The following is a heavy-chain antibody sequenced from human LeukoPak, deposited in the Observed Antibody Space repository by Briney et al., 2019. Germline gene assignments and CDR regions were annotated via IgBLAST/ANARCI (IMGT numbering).Heavy chain of an antibody. V-gene: IGHV4-59*12. CDR2: IYNSGRT. CDR3: ATEEKYYYDSSGYFAY. CDR1: GGSISSYY. J-gene: IGHJ4*02. Sequence: SETLSLTCTVSGGSISSYYWSWIRQPPGKGLEWIGCIYNSGRTYYNPSLKSRVAISVDTAKSQFSLKLSSVTAADPAVYYCATEEKYYYDSSGYFAYWGQGTLVTVSS. D-gene: IGHD3-22*01.